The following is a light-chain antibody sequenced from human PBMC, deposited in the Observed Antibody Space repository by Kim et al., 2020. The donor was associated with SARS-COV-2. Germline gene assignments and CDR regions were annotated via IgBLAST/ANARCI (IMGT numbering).Light chain of an antibody. Sequence: ASVGDRVTIPCRASRDIFTHVAWFQHKPGKAPKPLIYAAYILQSGVPAKFSVSGSGTDFSLTISSLQPEDFGTYYCQQYYSVPYTFGGGTKVDIK. CDR1: RDIFTH. V-gene: IGKV1-16*02. CDR3: QQYYSVPYT. J-gene: IGKJ4*01. CDR2: AAY.